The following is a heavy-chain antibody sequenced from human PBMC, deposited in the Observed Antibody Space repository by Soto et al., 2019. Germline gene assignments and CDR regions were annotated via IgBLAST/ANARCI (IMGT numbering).Heavy chain of an antibody. J-gene: IGHJ4*02. CDR1: GGSISSSSYY. CDR3: ARVTSVTSPSDY. V-gene: IGHV4-39*01. CDR2: IYYSGST. Sequence: QLQLQESGPGLVKPSETLSLTCTVSGGSISSSSYYWGWIRQPPGKGLESIGSIYYSGSTYYNPSLKRRVTISVDTSKNQFSRKLSSVTAADTAVYYCARVTSVTSPSDYWGQGTLVTVSS. D-gene: IGHD2-2*01.